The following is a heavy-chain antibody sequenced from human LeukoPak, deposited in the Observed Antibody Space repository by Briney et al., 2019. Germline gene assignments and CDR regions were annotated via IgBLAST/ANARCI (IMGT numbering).Heavy chain of an antibody. CDR1: GFTFSSYA. Sequence: GGSLRLSCAASGFTFSSYAMSWVRHAPAQGLDWVSAGSGSGGSTYYADSVKGRFTISRDNTKNTLYLQMNSLRAEDTAVYYCAKSGEVRATPGDYWGQGTLVTVSS. V-gene: IGHV3-23*01. D-gene: IGHD1-26*01. J-gene: IGHJ4*02. CDR2: GSGSGGST. CDR3: AKSGEVRATPGDY.